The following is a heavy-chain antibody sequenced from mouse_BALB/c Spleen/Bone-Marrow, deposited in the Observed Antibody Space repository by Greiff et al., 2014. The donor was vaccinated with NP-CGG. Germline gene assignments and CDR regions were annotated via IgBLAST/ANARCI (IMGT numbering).Heavy chain of an antibody. CDR1: GYTFTNYW. CDR3: AEFGNYGERYYYAMDY. CDR2: IDPSNSEI. D-gene: IGHD2-10*02. Sequence: VQLQESGPELVRPGASVKMSCKASGYTFTNYWMYWVKQRPGQGLEWIGMIDPSNSEIRLNQKFKDKATLNVDKSSNTAYMQLNSLTSEDSAVYYCAEFGNYGERYYYAMDYWGQGTSVTVSS. V-gene: IGHV1-74*04. J-gene: IGHJ4*01.